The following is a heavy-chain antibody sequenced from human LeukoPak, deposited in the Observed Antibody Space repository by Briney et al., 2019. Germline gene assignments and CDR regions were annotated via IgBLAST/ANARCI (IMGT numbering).Heavy chain of an antibody. CDR1: GLPFTTYG. Sequence: ASVKVSCKASGLPFTTYGITWVRQAPGQGLEWMGWISNYNGNTNYAQKLQGRVTMTTDTSTSTAYMEMRSLRSDDTAVYYCARDGYYDSSGYFNYYMDVWGKGTTVTISS. J-gene: IGHJ6*03. CDR2: ISNYNGNT. CDR3: ARDGYYDSSGYFNYYMDV. V-gene: IGHV1-18*01. D-gene: IGHD3-22*01.